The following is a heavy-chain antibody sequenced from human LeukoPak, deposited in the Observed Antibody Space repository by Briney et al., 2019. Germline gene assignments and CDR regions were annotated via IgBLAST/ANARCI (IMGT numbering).Heavy chain of an antibody. Sequence: SETLSLTCTVSGGSISSSSYSWGWIRQPPGKGLEWIGSIYYSGSTYYNPSLKSRVTISVDTSKNQFSLKLSSVTAADTAVYYCAKADSGDYFDYWGQGTLVTVSS. J-gene: IGHJ4*02. CDR1: GGSISSSSYS. CDR3: AKADSGDYFDY. D-gene: IGHD2-21*01. V-gene: IGHV4-39*01. CDR2: IYYSGST.